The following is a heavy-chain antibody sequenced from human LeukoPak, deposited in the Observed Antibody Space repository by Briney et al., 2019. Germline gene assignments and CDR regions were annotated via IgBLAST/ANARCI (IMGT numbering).Heavy chain of an antibody. D-gene: IGHD6-19*01. CDR2: INHSGST. J-gene: IGHJ4*02. Sequence: PSETLSLTCTVSGGSISSYYWSWIRQPPGKGLEWMGEINHSGSTNYNPSLKSRVTISVDTSKNQFSLKLSSVTAADTAVYYCAREISSGPPPGAPYSFDYWGQGTLVTVSS. CDR1: GGSISSYY. V-gene: IGHV4-34*01. CDR3: AREISSGPPPGAPYSFDY.